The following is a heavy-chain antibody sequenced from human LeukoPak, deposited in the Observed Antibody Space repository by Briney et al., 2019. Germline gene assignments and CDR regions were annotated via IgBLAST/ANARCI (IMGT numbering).Heavy chain of an antibody. D-gene: IGHD3-10*01. V-gene: IGHV4-59*08. CDR2: IYYSGST. CDR3: ARHGRYYGSGSSSFDY. J-gene: IGHJ4*02. CDR1: GGSISSYY. Sequence: IPSKTLSLTCTVSGGSISSYYWSWIRQPPGKGLEWIGYIYYSGSTNYNPSLKSRVTISVDTSKNQFSLKLSSVTAADTAVYYCARHGRYYGSGSSSFDYWGQGTLVTVSS.